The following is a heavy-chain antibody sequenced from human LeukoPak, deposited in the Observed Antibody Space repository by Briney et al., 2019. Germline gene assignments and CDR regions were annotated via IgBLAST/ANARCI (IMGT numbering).Heavy chain of an antibody. Sequence: QPGGSLRLSCAASGFTLSAYYMHWVRQAPGKGLEWVALVSNDGGIKYYGASVRGRFTISRDNPENTLYLQMNSLRADDTAVYYCAKGGEQKTFRCGMDSWGQGTLVTVSS. J-gene: IGHJ4*02. V-gene: IGHV3-30*18. D-gene: IGHD1/OR15-1a*01. CDR1: GFTLSAYY. CDR2: VSNDGGIK. CDR3: AKGGEQKTFRCGMDS.